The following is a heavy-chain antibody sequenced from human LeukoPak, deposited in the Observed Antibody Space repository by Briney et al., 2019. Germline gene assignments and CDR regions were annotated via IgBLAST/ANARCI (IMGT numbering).Heavy chain of an antibody. CDR1: GFIFSQYS. CDR3: ARDAGNSGYGCDL. J-gene: IGHJ5*02. Sequence: SGGSLRLSCAASGFIFSQYSMNWVRQAPGKGLEWVSHIRSSSETFYADSVKGRFTISRDNARNSLYLQMNNLRGEDTAINYCARDAGNSGYGCDLWGQGTLVTVSS. CDR2: IRSSSET. D-gene: IGHD5-12*01. V-gene: IGHV3-48*01.